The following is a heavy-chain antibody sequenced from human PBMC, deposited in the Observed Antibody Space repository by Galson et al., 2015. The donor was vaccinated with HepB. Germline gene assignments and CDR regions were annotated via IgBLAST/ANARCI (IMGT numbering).Heavy chain of an antibody. V-gene: IGHV4-30-2*01. D-gene: IGHD3-3*01. CDR3: ARTAYYDFWSEFDY. Sequence: PPGKGLEWIGYIYHSGSTYYNPPLKSRVTISVDRSKNQFSLKLSSATAADTAVYYCARTAYYDFWSEFDYWGQGTLVTVSS. J-gene: IGHJ4*02. CDR2: IYHSGST.